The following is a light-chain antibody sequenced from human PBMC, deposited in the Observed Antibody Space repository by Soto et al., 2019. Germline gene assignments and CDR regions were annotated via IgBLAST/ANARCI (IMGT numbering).Light chain of an antibody. V-gene: IGLV1-40*01. J-gene: IGLJ2*01. CDR3: QSYDSSLSGHVV. CDR1: SSNIGAGYD. CDR2: GNN. Sequence: QAVVTQPPSVSGAPGQRVTMSGTGGSSNIGAGYDVHWYQQLPGTAPKLLIYGNNNRPSGVPDRFSGSKSGTSASLAITGLQADDEADYYCQSYDSSLSGHVVFGGGTKLTVL.